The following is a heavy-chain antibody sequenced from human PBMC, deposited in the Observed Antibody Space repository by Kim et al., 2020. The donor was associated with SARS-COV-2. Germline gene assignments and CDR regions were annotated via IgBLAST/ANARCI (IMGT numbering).Heavy chain of an antibody. D-gene: IGHD6-13*01. CDR2: IYPGDSDT. Sequence: GESLKISCKGSGYSFTSYWIGWVRQMPGKGLEWMGIIYPGDSDTRYSPSFQGQVTISADKSISTAYLQWSSLKASDTAMYYCARHNRCRIAAANCLWYFPNWGQGTLVTVSS. CDR1: GYSFTSYW. CDR3: ARHNRCRIAAANCLWYFPN. J-gene: IGHJ4*02. V-gene: IGHV5-51*01.